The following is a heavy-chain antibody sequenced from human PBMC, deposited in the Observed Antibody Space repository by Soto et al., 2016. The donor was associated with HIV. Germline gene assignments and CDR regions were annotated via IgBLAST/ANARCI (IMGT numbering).Heavy chain of an antibody. J-gene: IGHJ4*02. Sequence: QVQIHESGPGLVKPSETLSLRCLVSDGPLSDYYWNWVRLSPKRGMEWIGHISFTESVHISHSLKTRATISIDILNSQISLNLLSVSPADTAIYYCAKRSLTSNAARLDTWGQGILVTVS. CDR1: DGPLSDYY. D-gene: IGHD3-9*01. CDR3: AKRSLTSNAARLDT. CDR2: ISFTESV. V-gene: IGHV4-59*03.